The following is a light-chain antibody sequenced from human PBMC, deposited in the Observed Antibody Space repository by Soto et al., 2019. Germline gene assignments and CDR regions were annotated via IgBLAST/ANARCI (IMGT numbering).Light chain of an antibody. J-gene: IGKJ4*01. CDR2: AAS. CDR3: QQSHSLPLT. Sequence: DIQLTQSPSSLSASGGDTVIITCRASQNIVSYLSWYQQRPGKPPNLLVYAASSLESWVPSRFSGSGSGTQFTLTISNLQPEDFATYFCQQSHSLPLTFGGGTKVQIK. CDR1: QNIVSY. V-gene: IGKV1-39*01.